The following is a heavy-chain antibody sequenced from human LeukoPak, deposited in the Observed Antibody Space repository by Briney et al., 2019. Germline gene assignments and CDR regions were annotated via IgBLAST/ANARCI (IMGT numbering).Heavy chain of an antibody. Sequence: SGTLSLTCDVSGGSISSSNWWSWVRQPPGKGLEWIGEMYHGGNTNYNPSLKSRVTVSVDKSKNQFSLKLSSVTAADTAVYYCARNLQYYYDSSGYYYPDAFDIWGQGTMVTVSS. CDR1: GGSISSSNW. V-gene: IGHV4-4*02. D-gene: IGHD3-22*01. CDR2: MYHGGNT. CDR3: ARNLQYYYDSSGYYYPDAFDI. J-gene: IGHJ3*02.